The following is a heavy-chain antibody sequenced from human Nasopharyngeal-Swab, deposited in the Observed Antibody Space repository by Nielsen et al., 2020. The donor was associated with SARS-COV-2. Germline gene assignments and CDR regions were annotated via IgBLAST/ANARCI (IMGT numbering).Heavy chain of an antibody. CDR1: GFTFSSYS. V-gene: IGHV3-21*01. CDR2: ISSSSSYI. Sequence: GESLKISCAASGFTFSSYSMNWVRQAPGKGLEWVSSISSSSSYIYYADSVKGRFTISRDNAKNSLYLQMNSLRAEDTAVYYCARHNWNDDGTDVWGQGTTVTVSS. CDR3: ARHNWNDDGTDV. D-gene: IGHD1-20*01. J-gene: IGHJ6*02.